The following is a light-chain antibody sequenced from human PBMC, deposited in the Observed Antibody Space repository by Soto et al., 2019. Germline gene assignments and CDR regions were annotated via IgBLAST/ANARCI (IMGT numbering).Light chain of an antibody. J-gene: IGKJ2*01. CDR2: DAS. CDR3: QQRSNSYT. V-gene: IGKV3-11*01. Sequence: EIVLTQSPATLSLSPGERATLSCRASQSVSNYLAWYQQKPGQAPRLLIYDASNMATGIPARFSGSGSGTDFTLTISRLEAEDVAVYYCQQRSNSYTFGQGTKLEIK. CDR1: QSVSNY.